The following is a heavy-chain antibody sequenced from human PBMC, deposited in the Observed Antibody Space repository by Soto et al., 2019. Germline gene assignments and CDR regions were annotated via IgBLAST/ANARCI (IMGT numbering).Heavy chain of an antibody. CDR1: GYSFTNYA. CDR3: ARGITMFGVAVVLWYFDV. Sequence: GASVKVSCKPSGYSFTNYAIHWVRQAPGQRLEWMGWINGGNGNTEYSQKFQGRVTITRDTSASTVNLELSSLRSEDTAVYYCARGITMFGVAVVLWYFDVWGRGTPVTV. V-gene: IGHV1-3*01. CDR2: INGGNGNT. D-gene: IGHD3-3*01. J-gene: IGHJ2*01.